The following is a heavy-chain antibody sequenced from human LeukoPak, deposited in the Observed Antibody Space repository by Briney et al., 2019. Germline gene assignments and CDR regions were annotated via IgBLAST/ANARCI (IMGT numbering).Heavy chain of an antibody. V-gene: IGHV4-39*07. CDR3: ARGSSYMDV. CDR2: SDEAEST. J-gene: IGHJ6*03. D-gene: IGHD3-10*01. Sequence: SETLSLTCSVSGGSISARNYNCGWIRQPPGEGLEWIGNSDEAESTHCFPSLRSRVTITRDTPNNQFSLKLSSVTASDTGVCYCARGSSYMDVWGKGTAVTVSS. CDR1: GGSISARNYN.